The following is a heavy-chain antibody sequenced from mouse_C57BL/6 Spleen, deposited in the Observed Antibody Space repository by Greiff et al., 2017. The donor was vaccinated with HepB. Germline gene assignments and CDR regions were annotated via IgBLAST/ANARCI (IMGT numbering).Heavy chain of an antibody. CDR3: ARRGYYYGSSYWYFDV. D-gene: IGHD1-1*01. CDR2: ILPGSGST. J-gene: IGHJ1*03. CDR1: GYTFTGYW. V-gene: IGHV1-9*01. Sequence: QVQLQQSGAELMKPGASVKLSCKATGYTFTGYWLEWVKQRPGHGLKWIGEILPGSGSTNYNEKFKGKATFTADTSSNTAYMQLSSLTTEDSAIYYCARRGYYYGSSYWYFDVWGTGTTVTVSS.